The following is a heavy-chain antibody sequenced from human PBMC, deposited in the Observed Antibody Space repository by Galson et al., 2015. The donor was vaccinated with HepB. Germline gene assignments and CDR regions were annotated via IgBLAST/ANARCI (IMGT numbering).Heavy chain of an antibody. J-gene: IGHJ4*02. Sequence: SVKVSCKASGGTFSSYAISWVRQAPGQGLEWMGRIIPILGIANYAQKFQGRVTITEDKSTSTAYMELSSLRSEDTAVYYCASSECGGDCYSPFDYWGQGTLVTVSS. D-gene: IGHD2-21*02. V-gene: IGHV1-69*04. CDR2: IIPILGIA. CDR1: GGTFSSYA. CDR3: ASSECGGDCYSPFDY.